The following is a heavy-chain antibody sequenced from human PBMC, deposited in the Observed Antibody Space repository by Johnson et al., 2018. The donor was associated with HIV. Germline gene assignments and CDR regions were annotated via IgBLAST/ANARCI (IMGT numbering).Heavy chain of an antibody. CDR1: GFTFDDYA. Sequence: VQLVESGGGVVRPGGSLRISCAASGFTFDDYAMHWVRQAPVKGLEWVSGISWNSGNIAYGDSVKGRFTIARDNAKNSLYLQMNSLRAEDTALYYCARAGVVFSTASHDAFDIWGQGTMVTVSS. J-gene: IGHJ3*02. D-gene: IGHD2-21*01. V-gene: IGHV3-9*01. CDR3: ARAGVVFSTASHDAFDI. CDR2: ISWNSGNI.